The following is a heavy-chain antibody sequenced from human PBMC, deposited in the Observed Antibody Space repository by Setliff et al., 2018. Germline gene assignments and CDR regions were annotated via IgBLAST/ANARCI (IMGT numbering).Heavy chain of an antibody. CDR2: MYHSGST. D-gene: IGHD3-3*01. J-gene: IGHJ4*02. CDR1: GYSISSGYY. Sequence: PSETLSLTCAVSGYSISSGYYWGWIPQPPGKGLEWIGSMYHSGSTYYNPSLKSRVTISVDTSKNQFSLKLNYVTAADTAVYYCARRYNLWSGYFDYWGQGTLVTVSS. V-gene: IGHV4-38-2*01. CDR3: ARRYNLWSGYFDY.